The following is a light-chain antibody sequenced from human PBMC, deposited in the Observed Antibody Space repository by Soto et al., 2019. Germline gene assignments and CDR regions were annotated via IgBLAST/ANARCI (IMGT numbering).Light chain of an antibody. J-gene: IGLJ1*01. CDR2: QDS. V-gene: IGLV3-1*01. CDR1: KLGDKY. CDR3: QAWDSSTVV. Sequence: SYELTQPPSVSVSPGQTASITCSGDKLGDKYACWYQQKPGQSPVLVIYQDSKRPSGIPERFSGSNSGNTATLTISGTQAMYEADYYCQAWDSSTVVLGTGTKLTVL.